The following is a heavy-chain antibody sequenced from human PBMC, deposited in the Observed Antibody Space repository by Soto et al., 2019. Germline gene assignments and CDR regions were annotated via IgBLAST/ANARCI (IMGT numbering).Heavy chain of an antibody. J-gene: IGHJ4*02. D-gene: IGHD2-2*01. CDR2: ISSSSSYI. CDR1: GFTFSSYS. CDR3: ARDLTYCSSTSCHYFDY. V-gene: IGHV3-21*01. Sequence: GGSLRLSCAASGFTFSSYSMNWVRQAPGKGLEWVSSISSSSSYIYYADSVKGRFTISRDNAKNSLYLQMNSLRAEDTAVYYCARDLTYCSSTSCHYFDYWGQGTLVTVS.